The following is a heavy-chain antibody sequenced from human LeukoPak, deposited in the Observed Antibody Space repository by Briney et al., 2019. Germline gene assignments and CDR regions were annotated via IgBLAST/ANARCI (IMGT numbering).Heavy chain of an antibody. J-gene: IGHJ6*03. CDR2: INPHADST. D-gene: IGHD1-26*01. Sequence: ASVKVSCKTSGYTFTFYYIHWVRQAPGQGLEWMGIINPHADSTTYAQKFQGRVTITRNTSISTAYMELSSLRSEDTAVYYCARTPSPQYSGSYLMDYYYYMDVWGKGTTVTVSS. CDR3: ARTPSPQYSGSYLMDYYYYMDV. CDR1: GYTFTFYY. V-gene: IGHV1-46*01.